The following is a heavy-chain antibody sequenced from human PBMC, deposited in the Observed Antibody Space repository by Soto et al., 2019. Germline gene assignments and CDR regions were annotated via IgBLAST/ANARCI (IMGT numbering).Heavy chain of an antibody. CDR2: IIPIFGTE. D-gene: IGHD2-15*01. J-gene: IGHJ5*02. Sequence: QVQLVQSGAEVKKPGSSVKVSCKASGGTFSSYAISWVRQAPGQGLEWMGGIIPIFGTEKYAQKFQGRVKITADASTSTAYMELSSLRSEDTAVYYCARCLFSGGSGYQFEPWGQGTLVTVSS. CDR3: ARCLFSGGSGYQFEP. CDR1: GGTFSSYA. V-gene: IGHV1-69*01.